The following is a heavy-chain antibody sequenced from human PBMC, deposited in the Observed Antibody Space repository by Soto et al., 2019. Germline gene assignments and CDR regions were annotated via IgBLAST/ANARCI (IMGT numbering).Heavy chain of an antibody. CDR3: ARPKTIGAAAGKGWFDP. Sequence: SETLSLTCTVSGRSISSGGYSWSWIRQPPGKGLEWIGYIYHSGSTYYNPSLKSRVTISVDRSKNQFSLKLTYVTAADTAMYYCARPKTIGAAAGKGWFDPWGQGTLVTVSS. D-gene: IGHD6-13*01. CDR1: GRSISSGGYS. J-gene: IGHJ5*02. V-gene: IGHV4-30-2*01. CDR2: IYHSGST.